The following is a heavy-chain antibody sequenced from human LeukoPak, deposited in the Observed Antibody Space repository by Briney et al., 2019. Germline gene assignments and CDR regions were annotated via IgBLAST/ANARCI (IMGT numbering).Heavy chain of an antibody. CDR3: ASTLGREWLVRFFDFDY. J-gene: IGHJ4*02. CDR2: ISSSSSTI. CDR1: GFTFSSYE. D-gene: IGHD6-19*01. Sequence: GGSLRLSCAASGFTFSSYEMNWVRQAPGKGLEWVSYISSSSSTIYYADSVKGRFTISRDNAKNSLYLQMNSLRAEDTAVYYCASTLGREWLVRFFDFDYWGQGTLVTVSS. V-gene: IGHV3-48*01.